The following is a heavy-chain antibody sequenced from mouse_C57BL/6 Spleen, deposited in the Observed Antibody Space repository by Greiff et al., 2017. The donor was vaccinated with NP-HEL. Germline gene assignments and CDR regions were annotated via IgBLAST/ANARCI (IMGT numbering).Heavy chain of an antibody. V-gene: IGHV1-82*01. CDR1: GYAFSSSW. CDR2: IYPGDGDT. J-gene: IGHJ2*01. D-gene: IGHD2-4*01. CDR3: ARALMITYYFDY. Sequence: VQLQQSGPELVKPGASVKISCKASGYAFSSSWMNWVKQRPGKGLEWIGRIYPGDGDTNYNGKFKGKATLTADKSSSTAYMQLSSLTSEDSAVYFCARALMITYYFDYWGQGTTLTVSS.